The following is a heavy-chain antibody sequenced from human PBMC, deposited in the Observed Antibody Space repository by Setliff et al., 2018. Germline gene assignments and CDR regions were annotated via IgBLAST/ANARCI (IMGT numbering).Heavy chain of an antibody. V-gene: IGHV4-39*07. CDR1: GGSISSSSYY. D-gene: IGHD3-3*01. Sequence: PSETLSLTCTVSGGSISSSSYYWGWIRQPPGKGLEWIGSIYYSGSTYYNPSLKSRVTISVDTSKNQFSLKLSTVTAADTAVYYCARDKRQYNFWSGYYGSWGNYFDYWGQGTLVTVSS. CDR2: IYYSGST. J-gene: IGHJ4*02. CDR3: ARDKRQYNFWSGYYGSWGNYFDY.